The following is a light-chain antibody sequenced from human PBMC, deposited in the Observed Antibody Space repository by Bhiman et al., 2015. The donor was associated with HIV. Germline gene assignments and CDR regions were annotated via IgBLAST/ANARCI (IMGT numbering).Light chain of an antibody. Sequence: QSALTQPASVSGSPGQSITISCTGTSSDVGSYHYVSWYQQHPGRAPKVIIYDVTKRPSGVSNRFSGSKSVNTASLTISGLQAEDEADYYCTSYTVTASFVFGGATKVTVL. J-gene: IGLJ1*01. CDR3: TSYTVTASFV. CDR1: SSDVGSYHY. CDR2: DVT. V-gene: IGLV2-14*03.